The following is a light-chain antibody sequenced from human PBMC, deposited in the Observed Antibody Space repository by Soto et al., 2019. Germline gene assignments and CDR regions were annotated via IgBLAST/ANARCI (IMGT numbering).Light chain of an antibody. V-gene: IGLV2-8*01. CDR2: EVS. CDR3: SSYAGSNNLV. J-gene: IGLJ2*01. CDR1: TSDVGGYNY. Sequence: QSVLTQPPSASGSPGQSVTISCTGTTSDVGGYNYVSWYQQHPGKAPKLMIYEVSKRPSGVPDRFAGSKSGNTASLTVSGLQADDEADYYCSSYAGSNNLVFGGGTEVTVL.